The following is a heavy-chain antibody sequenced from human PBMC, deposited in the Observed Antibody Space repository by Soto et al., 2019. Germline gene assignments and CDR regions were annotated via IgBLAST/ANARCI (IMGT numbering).Heavy chain of an antibody. D-gene: IGHD1-26*01. CDR3: ARESGSYFLGLDY. J-gene: IGHJ4*02. Sequence: EVQLVESGGGLVKPGGSLRLSCAASGFTFSSYSMNWVRQAPGKGLEWVSSISSSSSYIYYADSVKGRFTISRDNAKNSLYLQMNSLRAEDTAVYYSARESGSYFLGLDYWGQGTLVTVSS. CDR2: ISSSSSYI. CDR1: GFTFSSYS. V-gene: IGHV3-21*01.